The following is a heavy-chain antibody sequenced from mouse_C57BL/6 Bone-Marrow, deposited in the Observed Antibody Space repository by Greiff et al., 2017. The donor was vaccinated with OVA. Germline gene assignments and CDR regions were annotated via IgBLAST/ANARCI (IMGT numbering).Heavy chain of an antibody. V-gene: IGHV5-6*01. J-gene: IGHJ3*01. CDR2: ISSGGSYT. D-gene: IGHD2-2*01. Sequence: EVQVVESGGDLVKPGGSLKLSCAASGFTFSSYGMSWVRQTPDKRLEWVATISSGGSYTYYPDSVKGRFTISRDNAKNTLYLQMSSLKSEDTAMYYCARREGYPGWFAYWGQGTLVTVSA. CDR1: GFTFSSYG. CDR3: ARREGYPGWFAY.